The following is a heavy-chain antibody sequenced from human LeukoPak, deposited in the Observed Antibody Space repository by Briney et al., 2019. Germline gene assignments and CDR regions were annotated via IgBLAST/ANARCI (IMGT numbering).Heavy chain of an antibody. CDR3: ARCYDILTGYCPD. V-gene: IGHV4-39*07. CDR2: IYYSGST. D-gene: IGHD3-9*01. CDR1: GGSISSSSYY. Sequence: SETLSLTCAVSGGSISSSSYYWGWIRQPPGKGLEWIGSIYYSGSTYYNPSLKSRVTMSVDTSKNQFSLKLSSVTAADTAVYYCARCYDILTGYCPDWGQGTLVTVSS. J-gene: IGHJ4*02.